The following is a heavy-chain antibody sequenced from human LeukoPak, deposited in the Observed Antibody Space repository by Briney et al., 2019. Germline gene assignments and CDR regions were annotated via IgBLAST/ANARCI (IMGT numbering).Heavy chain of an antibody. Sequence: GGSLRLSCAASGFTFDDYGMSWVRQAPGKGLEWVSGINWNGGSTVYADSVKGRFTISRDNAKNSLYLQMNSLRSEDTALYYCARADFLGDAFDIWGQGTMVTVSS. J-gene: IGHJ3*02. CDR3: ARADFLGDAFDI. V-gene: IGHV3-20*04. CDR1: GFTFDDYG. D-gene: IGHD3/OR15-3a*01. CDR2: INWNGGST.